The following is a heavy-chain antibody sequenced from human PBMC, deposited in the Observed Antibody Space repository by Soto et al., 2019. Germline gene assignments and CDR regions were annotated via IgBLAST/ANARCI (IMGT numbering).Heavy chain of an antibody. Sequence: QVQLVQSGAEVKKPGSSVTVSCKASGGTFSSYTISWVRPAPGHGLERRGGTIPTFGTANSAQKFQGRVTLNADESTSAAYMELSSLRSEDTAVYYCARGNHRWLQLWYFDLWGRGTLVTVSS. J-gene: IGHJ2*01. CDR3: ARGNHRWLQLWYFDL. CDR2: TIPTFGTA. V-gene: IGHV1-69*12. CDR1: GGTFSSYT. D-gene: IGHD5-12*01.